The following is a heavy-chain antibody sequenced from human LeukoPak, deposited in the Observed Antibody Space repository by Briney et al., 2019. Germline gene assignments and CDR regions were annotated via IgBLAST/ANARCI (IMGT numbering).Heavy chain of an antibody. V-gene: IGHV1-24*01. J-gene: IGHJ2*01. D-gene: IGHD2-21*02. Sequence: GASVTVSCKFSGSTLSDLSIHWVRQAPGKGLEYVGGSDPEDGETFHAQNFQGRITMTEDTSIDTAYMELSSLRSEDTAVYYCVTDRARLFWYFDLWGRGTLVTVSS. CDR1: GSTLSDLS. CDR2: SDPEDGET. CDR3: VTDRARLFWYFDL.